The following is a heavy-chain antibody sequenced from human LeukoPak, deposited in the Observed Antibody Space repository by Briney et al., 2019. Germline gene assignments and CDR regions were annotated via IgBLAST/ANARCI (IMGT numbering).Heavy chain of an antibody. Sequence: GGSLRLSCVDSEFTLSNYWVHWVRQPPGKGLVWVARINPDGGITNYAGSVRGRFTISRDNAKNTLYLQMNSLRAEDTAVYYCAKDFTGYSDIWGQGTLVTVSS. CDR3: AKDFTGYSDI. CDR1: EFTLSNYW. J-gene: IGHJ4*02. V-gene: IGHV3-74*01. CDR2: INPDGGIT. D-gene: IGHD5-12*01.